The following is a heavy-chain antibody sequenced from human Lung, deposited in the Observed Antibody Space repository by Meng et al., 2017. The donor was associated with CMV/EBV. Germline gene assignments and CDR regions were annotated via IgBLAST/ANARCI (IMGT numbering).Heavy chain of an antibody. Sequence: SVKVSCKASGGTFSSYAISWVRQAPGQGLEWMGGIIPILGIANYAQKFQGRVTITADKSTSTAYMELSSLRSEDTAVYYCARAIIRGVPAVDYYYGMDVWGQGTTVXVSS. CDR3: ARAIIRGVPAVDYYYGMDV. CDR1: GGTFSSYA. J-gene: IGHJ6*02. CDR2: IIPILGIA. D-gene: IGHD2-2*01. V-gene: IGHV1-69*10.